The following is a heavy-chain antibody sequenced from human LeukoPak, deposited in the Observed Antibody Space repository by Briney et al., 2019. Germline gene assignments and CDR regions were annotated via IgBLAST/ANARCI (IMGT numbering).Heavy chain of an antibody. Sequence: ASVKVSCKASAYTFTAYYIHWVRQAPGQGLEWVGWINPNTGGTNYAQKFQGRVTVTRDMSTSTVYMELSSLRSDDTAVYYCARGVHVRKYDSNHNCFDPWGQGTLVTVSS. CDR3: ARGVHVRKYDSNHNCFDP. CDR2: INPNTGGT. CDR1: AYTFTAYY. V-gene: IGHV1-2*02. D-gene: IGHD3-22*01. J-gene: IGHJ5*02.